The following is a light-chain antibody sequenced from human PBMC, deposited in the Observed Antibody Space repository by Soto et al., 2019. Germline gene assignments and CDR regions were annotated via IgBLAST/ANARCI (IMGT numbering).Light chain of an antibody. CDR1: KNDIGVYDF. J-gene: IGLJ1*01. Sequence: QSVITNPPSASGSPGQSVTISCTGTKNDIGVYDFVSWYQHHPGKAPRLIIYEVVQRPSGVPDRFSGSKSGNTASLTVSGLQAADEADYFCKSYAGSNTYVFGSGTKVTVL. CDR3: KSYAGSNTYV. V-gene: IGLV2-8*01. CDR2: EVV.